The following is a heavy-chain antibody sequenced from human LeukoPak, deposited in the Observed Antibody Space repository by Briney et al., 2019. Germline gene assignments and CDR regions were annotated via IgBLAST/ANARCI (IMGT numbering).Heavy chain of an antibody. D-gene: IGHD4-23*01. CDR1: GGSISNYY. V-gene: IGHV4-59*12. J-gene: IGHJ6*03. CDR3: ARRGKTAYYYYMDV. Sequence: SETLSLTCTVSGGSISNYYWSWIRQTPGKGLEWIGYIHNSGSTKYNPSLKSPVSISVDTSKNQFSLKLSSVTAADTAVYYCARRGKTAYYYYMDVWGKGTTVTVSS. CDR2: IHNSGST.